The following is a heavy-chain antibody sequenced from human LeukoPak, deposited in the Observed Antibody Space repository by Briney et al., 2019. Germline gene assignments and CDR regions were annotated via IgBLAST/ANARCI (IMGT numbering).Heavy chain of an antibody. CDR3: ARGSTGQLLQDLYYFDY. V-gene: IGHV3-21*01. CDR2: ISSSSSSI. Sequence: PGGSLRLSCAASGFTFSSYCRNWVRQAPGKGLEWVSSISSSSSSIYYADPVKGRFPISRDTAKHSLYLQMNSLRAEDTAVYYCARGSTGQLLQDLYYFDYWGQGTLVTVSS. J-gene: IGHJ4*02. D-gene: IGHD2-2*01. CDR1: GFTFSSYC.